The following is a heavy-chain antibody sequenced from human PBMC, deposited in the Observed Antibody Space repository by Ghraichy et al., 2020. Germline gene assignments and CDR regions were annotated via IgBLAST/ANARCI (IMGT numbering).Heavy chain of an antibody. J-gene: IGHJ6*02. CDR1: GFTFSGYW. V-gene: IGHV3-7*01. CDR2: IKKDGSDK. CDR3: ARVNYGMDV. Sequence: ESLNISCAASGFTFSGYWMTWVRQAPGKGLEWVANIKKDGSDKYYVDSVKGRFTISRDNANAKKSLYLEMNSLRAEDTAVYYCARVNYGMDVWGQGTTVTVSS.